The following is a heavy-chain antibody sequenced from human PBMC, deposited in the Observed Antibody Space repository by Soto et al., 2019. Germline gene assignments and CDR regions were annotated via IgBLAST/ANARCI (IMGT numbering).Heavy chain of an antibody. J-gene: IGHJ4*02. CDR1: GFTFDTYA. CDR3: TRGLLTDYFDY. Sequence: QVQLVESGGGVVQSGRSLRLSCAASGFTFDTYAMHWVRQAPGKGLEWVAVISYDGSNQFYAGSVKGRFTGSRDNSKNTLYLQMNSLRNDDTAVYYCTRGLLTDYFDYWGQGALVTVSS. CDR2: ISYDGSNQ. V-gene: IGHV3-30-3*01.